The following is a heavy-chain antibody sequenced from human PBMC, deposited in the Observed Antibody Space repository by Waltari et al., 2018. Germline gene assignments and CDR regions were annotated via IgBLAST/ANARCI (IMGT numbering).Heavy chain of an antibody. D-gene: IGHD3-3*01. V-gene: IGHV3-9*01. CDR2: INWNSGNI. CDR3: ASDAFGNSIGGVFDY. J-gene: IGHJ4*02. CDR1: GFSFADRA. Sequence: EVQLVESGGGLVQPGRSLRLSCVGSGFSFADRAMHWVRQVPGKGLEWVSGINWNSGNIGYADSVKGRLTISRDNAKNSLYLQINSVRTEDTALYYCASDAFGNSIGGVFDYWGQGTLVNVSS.